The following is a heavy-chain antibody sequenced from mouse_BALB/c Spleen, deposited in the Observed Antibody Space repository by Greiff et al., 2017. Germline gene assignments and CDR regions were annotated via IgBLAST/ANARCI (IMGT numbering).Heavy chain of an antibody. CDR1: GFTFSSYT. CDR2: ISNGGGST. CDR3: ARHDGLYYFDY. D-gene: IGHD2-3*01. J-gene: IGHJ2*01. V-gene: IGHV5-12-2*01. Sequence: DVKLVESGGGLVQPGGSLKLSCAASGFTFSSYTMSWVRQTPEKRLEWVAYISNGGGSTYYPDTVKGRFTISRDNAKNTLYLQMSSLKSEDTAMYYCARHDGLYYFDYWGQGTTLTVSS.